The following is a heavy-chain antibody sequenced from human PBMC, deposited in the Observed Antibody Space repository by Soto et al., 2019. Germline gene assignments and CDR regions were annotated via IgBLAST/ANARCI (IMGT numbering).Heavy chain of an antibody. V-gene: IGHV3-13*01. J-gene: IGHJ4*02. Sequence: PGGSLRLSCAASGFTFSSHDMHWVRQATGEGLEWVSAIATTGDTYYAASVRGRFTISRENAKNSLYLQMNSLRAEDTTVFYCAKGSIVRYFDYWGQGTLVTVSS. CDR1: GFTFSSHD. CDR3: AKGSIVRYFDY. CDR2: IATTGDT. D-gene: IGHD2-8*01.